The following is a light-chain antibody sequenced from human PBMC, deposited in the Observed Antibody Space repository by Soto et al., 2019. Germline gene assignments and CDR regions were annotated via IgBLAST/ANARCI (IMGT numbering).Light chain of an antibody. CDR3: QQYNSDWT. Sequence: DIPMTQSPSTLSASVGDRVTITCRASQSISSWLAWYQQKPGKAPKLLIYDASSLESGVPSRFSGSGSGTEFTLTISSLQPDDFATYYCQQYNSDWTFGQGTKVEI. CDR2: DAS. CDR1: QSISSW. J-gene: IGKJ1*01. V-gene: IGKV1-5*01.